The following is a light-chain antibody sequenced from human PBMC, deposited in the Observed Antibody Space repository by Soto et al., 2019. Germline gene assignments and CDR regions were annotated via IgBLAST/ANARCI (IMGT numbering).Light chain of an antibody. V-gene: IGKV3D-15*01. CDR3: QQYNNWPLT. CDR2: GVS. Sequence: VLTQSPGTLSLSPGERATLSCRASQSVSASQLAWYQQKPGQAPRLLIYGVSNRATGIPARFSGSGSGTECTPTISSLQSEDFAIYECQQYNNWPLTFGGGTKVDIK. J-gene: IGKJ4*01. CDR1: QSVSASQ.